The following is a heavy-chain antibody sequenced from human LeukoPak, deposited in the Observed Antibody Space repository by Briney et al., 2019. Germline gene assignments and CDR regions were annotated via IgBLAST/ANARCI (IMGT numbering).Heavy chain of an antibody. CDR3: AREYTLYRSGWFLDY. D-gene: IGHD6-19*01. CDR1: GDSSSNSIYY. J-gene: IGHJ4*02. V-gene: IGHV4-39*07. Sequence: PSETLSLTCTVSGDSSSNSIYYWGWIRQPPGRGLEWIGSIDYSGSTYYNPSLKSRATISIDMSKNQISLKLNSVTAADTAVYYCAREYTLYRSGWFLDYWGQGTVVTVSS. CDR2: IDYSGST.